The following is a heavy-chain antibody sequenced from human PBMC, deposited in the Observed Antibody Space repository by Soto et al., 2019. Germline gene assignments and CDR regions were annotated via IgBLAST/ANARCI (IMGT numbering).Heavy chain of an antibody. V-gene: IGHV4-4*07. CDR3: ASGGTLVLNFQH. CDR1: GGSISNYY. J-gene: IGHJ1*01. Sequence: SETLSLTCTVSGGSISNYYWSWIRQPAEKRLEWIGRVSSTGSTYYNPSLKSRVTISVDTSNNQVSLNLTSVTAEDTAVYYCASGGTLVLNFQHWGQGTLVTVSS. D-gene: IGHD6-6*01. CDR2: VSSTGST.